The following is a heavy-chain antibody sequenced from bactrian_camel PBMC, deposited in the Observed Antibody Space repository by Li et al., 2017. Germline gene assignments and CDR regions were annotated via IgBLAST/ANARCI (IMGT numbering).Heavy chain of an antibody. V-gene: IGHV3-2*01. D-gene: IGHD5*01. CDR2: IRNDGTRT. Sequence: HVQLVESGGGLVQPGGSLRLSCAASEFTFSSYYMSWVRQAPGKGLEWVSSIRNDGTRTYFANSVKGRFTISRDNAKNTVYLQMNSLKSEDTALYYCATDPLRISPGVFGRGLGAWTYWGQGTQVTVS. CDR1: EFTFSSYY. J-gene: IGHJ4*01. CDR3: ATDPLRISPGVFGRGLGAWTY.